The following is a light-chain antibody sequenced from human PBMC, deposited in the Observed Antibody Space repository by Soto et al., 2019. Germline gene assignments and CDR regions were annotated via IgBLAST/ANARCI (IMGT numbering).Light chain of an antibody. CDR3: QKFNSYPKT. CDR1: QGISSA. Sequence: AIQLTQSPSSLSASVGDRVTITCRASQGISSALAWYQQKPGKAPKLLIYDASSLESGVPSRFSGSGSGTDFTLTISSLQPEDFATYYCQKFNSYPKTFGQGTRLEIK. CDR2: DAS. V-gene: IGKV1-13*02. J-gene: IGKJ5*01.